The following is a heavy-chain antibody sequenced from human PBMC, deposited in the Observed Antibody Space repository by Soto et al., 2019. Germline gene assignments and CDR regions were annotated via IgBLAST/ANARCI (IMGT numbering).Heavy chain of an antibody. Sequence: TLSLTCSVSGGSIRTLDYSWNWIRQPPGKAPESIGYVYENGNAYPEPSLKSRVTISIDVAKNQFSLKMTSITAADAGLYYCADRPHNYYGLDLWGQGTTVTGSS. V-gene: IGHV4-30-2*01. CDR1: GGSIRTLDYS. D-gene: IGHD3-10*01. CDR2: VYENGNA. J-gene: IGHJ6*02. CDR3: ADRPHNYYGLDL.